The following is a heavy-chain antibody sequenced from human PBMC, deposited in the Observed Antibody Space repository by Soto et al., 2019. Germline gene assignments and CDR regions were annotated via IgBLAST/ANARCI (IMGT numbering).Heavy chain of an antibody. V-gene: IGHV4-59*08. D-gene: IGHD6-19*01. CDR2: IYYSGST. CDR3: ALYSSGWTSSGY. CDR1: GGSIGSFY. J-gene: IGHJ4*02. Sequence: SEPLPVTRSVSGGSIGSFYWSWIRQPPGKGLEWIGNIYYSGSTNYNPSLKSRVTISVDTSKNQFSLKLSSVTAADTAVYYCALYSSGWTSSGYWGQGTLVTVSP.